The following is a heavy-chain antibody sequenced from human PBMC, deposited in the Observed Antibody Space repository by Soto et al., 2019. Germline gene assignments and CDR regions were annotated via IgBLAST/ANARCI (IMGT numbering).Heavy chain of an antibody. J-gene: IGHJ4*02. CDR3: ANVGWTSAMSHSYW. CDR2: ISDSGGST. Sequence: EVQLLESGGGLVQPGGSLRLSCVASGFTFSNYVMTWVRQAPGKGLEWVSGISDSGGSTYYADSVKGRFTISRDNSKNTLYLQMNSLRGEDTAVYYCANVGWTSAMSHSYWWGQGTLVTVSS. V-gene: IGHV3-23*01. D-gene: IGHD2-8*02. CDR1: GFTFSNYV.